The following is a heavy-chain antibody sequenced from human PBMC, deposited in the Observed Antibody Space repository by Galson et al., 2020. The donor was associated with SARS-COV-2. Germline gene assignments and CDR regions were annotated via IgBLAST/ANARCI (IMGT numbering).Heavy chain of an antibody. CDR3: ARSAYSSTWTLGDAFDV. Sequence: GESLKISCVASGFTFSNFGMHWVRQAPGKGLEWVAVISTDGNNKYDSDSVKGRFTISRDNSNNTLYLHMNSLRPEDTAVYFCARSAYSSTWTLGDAFDVWGQGTLVTVSS. V-gene: IGHV3-30*03. D-gene: IGHD6-13*01. CDR2: ISTDGNNK. J-gene: IGHJ3*01. CDR1: GFTFSNFG.